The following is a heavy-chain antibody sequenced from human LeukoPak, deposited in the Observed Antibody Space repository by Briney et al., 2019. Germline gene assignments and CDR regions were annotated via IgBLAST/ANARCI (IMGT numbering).Heavy chain of an antibody. J-gene: IGHJ4*02. CDR3: ARGRSKDY. CDR2: IKHDGSEK. CDR1: GFTFSTYW. Sequence: PGGSLRLSCAASGFTFSTYWMSWVRQAPGKGLEWVANIKHDGSEKYYLDSVKGRFTISRDNARKSLYLQMNSLRVEDTAVYYCARGRSKDYWGQGTLVTVSS. V-gene: IGHV3-7*01. D-gene: IGHD6-13*01.